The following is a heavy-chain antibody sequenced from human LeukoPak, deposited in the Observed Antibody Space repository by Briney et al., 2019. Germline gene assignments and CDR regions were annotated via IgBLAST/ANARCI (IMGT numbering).Heavy chain of an antibody. V-gene: IGHV3-9*01. CDR1: GFTFDDYA. CDR3: AKDSEEGYCSSTSCSLGAFDI. CDR2: ISWNSGSI. D-gene: IGHD2-2*01. J-gene: IGHJ3*02. Sequence: GWSLRLSYAASGFTFDDYAMHWVRQAPGKGLEWVSGISWNSGSIGYADSVKGRFTISRDNAKNSLYLQMNSLRAEDTALYYCAKDSEEGYCSSTSCSLGAFDIWGQGTMVTVSS.